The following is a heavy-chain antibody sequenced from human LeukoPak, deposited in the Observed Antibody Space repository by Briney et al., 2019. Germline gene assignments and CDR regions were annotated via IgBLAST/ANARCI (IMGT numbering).Heavy chain of an antibody. V-gene: IGHV4-59*01. Sequence: SETLSLTCTVSGGSISSYYWSWIRQPPGKGLEWIGYIYYSGSTNYNPSLKSRVTISVDTSKNQFSLKLSSVTAADAAVYYCARVSSGWSAPYWYFDLWGRGTLVTVSS. J-gene: IGHJ2*01. CDR3: ARVSSGWSAPYWYFDL. CDR2: IYYSGST. D-gene: IGHD6-19*01. CDR1: GGSISSYY.